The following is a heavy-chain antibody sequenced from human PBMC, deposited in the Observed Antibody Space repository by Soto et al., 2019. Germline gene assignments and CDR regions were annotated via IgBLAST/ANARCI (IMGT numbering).Heavy chain of an antibody. CDR3: ARGLTMIVVVPNPYYYYGMDV. CDR1: GGTFSSYA. J-gene: IGHJ6*02. CDR2: IIPIFGTA. V-gene: IGHV1-69*13. Sequence: SVKVSCKASGGTFSSYAISWVRQAPGQGLEWMGGIIPIFGTANYAQKFQGRVTITADESTSTAYMELSSLRSEDTAVYYCARGLTMIVVVPNPYYYYGMDVWGQGTAVTVSS. D-gene: IGHD3-22*01.